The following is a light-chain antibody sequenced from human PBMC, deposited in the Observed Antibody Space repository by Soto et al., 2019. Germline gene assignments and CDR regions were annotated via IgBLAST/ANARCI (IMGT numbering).Light chain of an antibody. CDR2: DVS. V-gene: IGLV2-14*01. CDR3: SSFTGSTTVV. Sequence: SALTQPASVSGSPGQSLTISCTGTSSDVGGYNYVSWYQQHPGKAPKLMIYDVSNRPSGVSNRFSGSKSGNTASLTISGLQAEDEADYYCSSFTGSTTVVFGGGTKLTVL. CDR1: SSDVGGYNY. J-gene: IGLJ2*01.